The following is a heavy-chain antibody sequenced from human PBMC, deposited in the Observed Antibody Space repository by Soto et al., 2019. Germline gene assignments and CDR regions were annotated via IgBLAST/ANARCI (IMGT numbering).Heavy chain of an antibody. CDR1: GFTFSSYA. J-gene: IGHJ4*02. V-gene: IGHV3-23*01. CDR2: ISGSGGST. Sequence: EVQLLESGGGLVQPGGSLRLSCAASGFTFSSYAMNWVRQAPGKGLEWVSVISGSGGSTYYADAVKGRLTLSRDNSKNALYLQMNSLRAEDPAVYYCARRGPGTYFDYWGQGTLVTVSS. D-gene: IGHD6-13*01. CDR3: ARRGPGTYFDY.